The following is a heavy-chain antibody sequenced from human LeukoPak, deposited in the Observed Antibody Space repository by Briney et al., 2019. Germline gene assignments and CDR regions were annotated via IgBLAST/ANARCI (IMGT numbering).Heavy chain of an antibody. D-gene: IGHD5-12*01. Sequence: SETLSLTCAVSGGSISSSSYYWGWIRQPPGKGLEWMGSIYYSGSTYYNPSLKSRVTISVDTSKNQFSLKLSSVTAADTAVYYCARHPGYSGYPRRGYNWFDPWGQGTLVTVSS. CDR3: ARHPGYSGYPRRGYNWFDP. CDR1: GGSISSSSYY. J-gene: IGHJ5*02. CDR2: IYYSGST. V-gene: IGHV4-39*01.